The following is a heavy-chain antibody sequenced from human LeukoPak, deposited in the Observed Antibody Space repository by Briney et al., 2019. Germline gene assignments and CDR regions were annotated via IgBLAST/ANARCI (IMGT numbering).Heavy chain of an antibody. V-gene: IGHV3-30*02. CDR1: GITFSSYA. Sequence: RGSPRLSCAASGITFSSYAMTWVRQAPGKGLEWVAFIRYDGSNKYYADSVKGRFTISRDNSKNTLYLQMNSLRAEDTAVYYCAKGREVVNLDYWGQGTLVTVSS. CDR3: AKGREVVNLDY. CDR2: IRYDGSNK. J-gene: IGHJ4*02. D-gene: IGHD3-22*01.